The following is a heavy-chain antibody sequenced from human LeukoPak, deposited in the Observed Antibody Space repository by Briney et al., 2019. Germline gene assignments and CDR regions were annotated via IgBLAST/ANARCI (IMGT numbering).Heavy chain of an antibody. J-gene: IGHJ4*02. CDR1: GYTFTSYG. CDR3: ARDSSDGYGHPFDY. D-gene: IGHD5-18*01. Sequence: VASVKVSCKASGYTFTSYGISWVRQAPGQGLEWMGWVSAYNGNTNYAQKLQGRVTMTTDTSTSTAYMELRSLRSDDTAVYYCARDSSDGYGHPFDYWGQGTLVTVSS. CDR2: VSAYNGNT. V-gene: IGHV1-18*04.